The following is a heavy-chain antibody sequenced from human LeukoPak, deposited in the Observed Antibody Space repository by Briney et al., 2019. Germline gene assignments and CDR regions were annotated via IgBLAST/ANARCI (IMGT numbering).Heavy chain of an antibody. J-gene: IGHJ6*03. D-gene: IGHD5-18*01. CDR3: ARAPERWYSYGSYTYYYMDV. Sequence: GGSLRLSCAASGFTFSSYSMNWVRQAPGKGLEWVSSISSSSSYIYYADSVKGRFTISRDNAKNSLYLQMNSLRAEDTAVYYCARAPERWYSYGSYTYYYMDVWGKGTTVTVSS. CDR1: GFTFSSYS. CDR2: ISSSSSYI. V-gene: IGHV3-21*01.